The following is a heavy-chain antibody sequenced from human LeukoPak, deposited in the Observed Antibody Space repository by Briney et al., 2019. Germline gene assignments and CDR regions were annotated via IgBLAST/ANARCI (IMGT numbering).Heavy chain of an antibody. CDR3: ARGVTSSSSSTTGDY. Sequence: SGGSLRLSCAASGFTFSSYSMNWVRQAPGKGLEWVSSISSSSSYIYYADSVKGRFTISRDNAKNPLYLQMNSLRAEDTAVYYCARGVTSSSSSTTGDYWGQGTLVTVSS. CDR1: GFTFSSYS. V-gene: IGHV3-21*01. D-gene: IGHD6-6*01. J-gene: IGHJ4*02. CDR2: ISSSSSYI.